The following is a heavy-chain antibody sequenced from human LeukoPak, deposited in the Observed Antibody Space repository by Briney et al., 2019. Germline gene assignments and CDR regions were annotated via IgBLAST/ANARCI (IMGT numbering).Heavy chain of an antibody. CDR1: GGFISSYY. Sequence: SETLSLTCTVSGGFISSYYWSWIRQPAGKGLEWIGRFYTSGSANYNPSLKSRVTMSVDTSKFHFSLKLSSVTAADTAVYYCARDPAPWNSGADWFDPWGQGTLVTVSS. V-gene: IGHV4-4*07. CDR2: FYTSGSA. D-gene: IGHD1/OR15-1a*01. J-gene: IGHJ5*02. CDR3: ARDPAPWNSGADWFDP.